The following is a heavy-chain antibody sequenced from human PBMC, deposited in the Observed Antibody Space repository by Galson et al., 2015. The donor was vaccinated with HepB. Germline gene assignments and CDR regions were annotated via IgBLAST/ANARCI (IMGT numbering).Heavy chain of an antibody. D-gene: IGHD6-6*01. CDR1: GFTFSSYG. V-gene: IGHV3-30*18. CDR2: ISYDGSNK. Sequence: SLRLSCAASGFTFSSYGMHWVRQAPGKGLEWVAVISYDGSNKYYADSVKGRFTISRDNSKNTLYLQMNSLRAEDTAVYYCAKDSFEYSSSPDAFDIWSQGTMVTVSS. J-gene: IGHJ3*02. CDR3: AKDSFEYSSSPDAFDI.